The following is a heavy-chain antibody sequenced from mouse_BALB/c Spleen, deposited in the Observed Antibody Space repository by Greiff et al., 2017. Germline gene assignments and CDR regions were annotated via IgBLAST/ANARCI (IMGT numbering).Heavy chain of an antibody. D-gene: IGHD2-12*01. J-gene: IGHJ3*01. V-gene: IGHV3-2*02. CDR1: GYSITSDYA. CDR2: ISYSGST. Sequence: EVKLQESGPGLVKPSQSLSLTCTVTGYSITSDYAWNWIRQFPGNKLEWMGYISYSGSTSYNPSLKSRISITRDTSKNQFFLQLNSVTTEDTATYYCARGELRLWFAYWGQGTLVTVSA. CDR3: ARGELRLWFAY.